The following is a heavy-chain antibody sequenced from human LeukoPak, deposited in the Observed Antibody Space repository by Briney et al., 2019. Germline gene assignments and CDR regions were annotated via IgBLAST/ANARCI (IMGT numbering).Heavy chain of an antibody. V-gene: IGHV4-30-2*01. CDR1: GGSISSGGYS. CDR2: IYHSGST. J-gene: IGHJ5*02. Sequence: SQTLFLTCAVAGGSISSGGYSWGWIRQPPGKGLEWIGYIYHSGSTYYNPSLKSRVTISVDRSKNQFSLKLSSVTAADTAVYYCARGSITMVRGVIAWFDPWGQGTLVTVSS. D-gene: IGHD3-10*01. CDR3: ARGSITMVRGVIAWFDP.